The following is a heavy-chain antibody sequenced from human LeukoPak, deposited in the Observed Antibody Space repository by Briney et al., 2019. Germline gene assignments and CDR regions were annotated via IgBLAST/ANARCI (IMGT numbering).Heavy chain of an antibody. Sequence: SETLSLTCTVSGGSISSYYWSWIRQPPGKGLEWIGEINHSGSTNYNPSLKSRVTISVDTSKNQFSLKLSSVTAADTAVYYCASAYITGTTKWGQGTLVTVSS. CDR3: ASAYITGTTK. D-gene: IGHD1-7*01. J-gene: IGHJ4*02. CDR1: GGSISSYY. CDR2: INHSGST. V-gene: IGHV4-34*01.